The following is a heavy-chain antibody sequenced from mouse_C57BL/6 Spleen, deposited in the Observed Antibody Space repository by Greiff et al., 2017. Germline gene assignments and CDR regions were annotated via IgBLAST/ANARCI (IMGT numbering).Heavy chain of an antibody. J-gene: IGHJ3*01. CDR3: AREGDYDYDGTTWFAY. CDR1: GYTFTSYW. D-gene: IGHD2-4*01. CDR2: IPPYSGST. V-gene: IGHV1-64*01. Sequence: QVQLQQPGAELVKPGASVTLSCKASGYTFTSYWMHWVKQRPGQGLEWIGIIPPYSGSTNYNEKFKSKATLTVDKSSSTAYMPLNSLTSEDSAVYYCAREGDYDYDGTTWFAYWGQGTLVTVSA.